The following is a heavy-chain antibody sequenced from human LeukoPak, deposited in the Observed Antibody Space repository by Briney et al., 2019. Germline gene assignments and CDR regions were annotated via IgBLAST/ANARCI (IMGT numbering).Heavy chain of an antibody. CDR3: ARGVAISTADY. Sequence: PSETLSLTCAVYGGSFSGYYWSWIRQPPGKGLEWIGEINHSGSTNYNPSLKSRATISVDTSKNQFSLKLSSVTAADTAVYYCARGVAISTADYWGQGTLVTVSS. CDR1: GGSFSGYY. J-gene: IGHJ4*02. CDR2: INHSGST. D-gene: IGHD1-26*01. V-gene: IGHV4-34*01.